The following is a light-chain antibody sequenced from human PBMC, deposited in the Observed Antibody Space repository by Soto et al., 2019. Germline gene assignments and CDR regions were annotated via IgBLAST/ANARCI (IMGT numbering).Light chain of an antibody. J-gene: IGKJ1*01. CDR2: ETS. Sequence: IVLTQSPDTLSLSPGERATLSCRASQSITRNYLSWYQQKPGQAPRLLLFETSIRATGIPDRFSGSGSGTDFTLTISGLEPEDSALYFCKQHGSSPRTFGQGTKVEIK. CDR3: KQHGSSPRT. V-gene: IGKV3-20*01. CDR1: QSITRNY.